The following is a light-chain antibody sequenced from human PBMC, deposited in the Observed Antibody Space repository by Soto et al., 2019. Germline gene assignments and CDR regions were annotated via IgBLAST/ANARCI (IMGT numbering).Light chain of an antibody. V-gene: IGLV2-14*01. J-gene: IGLJ1*01. CDR3: SSYTSSSTRV. CDR2: DVS. Sequence: QSVLTQPASVSGSPGQSITISCTGTSSDVGGYNYVSWYQQHPVKAPKLMIFDVSNRPSGVSNRFSGSKSGTTASLTISGLQAEYEADYYCSSYTSSSTRVFGTGTKLTVL. CDR1: SSDVGGYNY.